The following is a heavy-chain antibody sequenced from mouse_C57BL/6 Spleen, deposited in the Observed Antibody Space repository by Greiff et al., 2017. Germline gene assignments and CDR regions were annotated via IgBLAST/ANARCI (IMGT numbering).Heavy chain of an antibody. J-gene: IGHJ3*01. CDR3: ARGAQATVWFAY. D-gene: IGHD3-2*02. CDR2: IYPGDGDT. CDR1: GYAFSSYW. Sequence: QVQLQQSGAELVKPGASVKISCKASGYAFSSYWMNWVKQRPGKGLEWIGQIYPGDGDTNYNGKFKGKATLTADKSSSTAYMQLSSLTSEDSAVYFCARGAQATVWFAYWGQGTLVTVSA. V-gene: IGHV1-80*01.